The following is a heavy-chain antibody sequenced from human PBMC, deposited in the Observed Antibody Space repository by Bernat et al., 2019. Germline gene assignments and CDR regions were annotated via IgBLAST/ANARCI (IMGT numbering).Heavy chain of an antibody. Sequence: EVQLVESGGGLVKPGGSLRLSCAASGFTFNDAWMNWVRQAPGKGLEWVGRIKSKIDGGTTDYTAPVKGRFTISRDDSKSTLYLQMNSLTTEDTAVYYCTTERVESTGYISGWYDSWGQGTLVTVSS. V-gene: IGHV3-15*07. J-gene: IGHJ5*01. CDR2: IKSKIDGGTT. D-gene: IGHD6-19*01. CDR1: GFTFNDAW. CDR3: TTERVESTGYISGWYDS.